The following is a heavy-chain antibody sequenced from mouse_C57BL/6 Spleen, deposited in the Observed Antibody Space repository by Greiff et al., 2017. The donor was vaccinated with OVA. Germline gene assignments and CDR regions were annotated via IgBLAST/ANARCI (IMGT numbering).Heavy chain of an antibody. Sequence: EVKLMESGPGLVKPSQSLSLTCSVTGYSITSGYYWNWIRQFPGNKLEWMGYISYDGSNNYNPYLKNRISITRDTSKNQFFLKLNSVTTEDTATYYCARDREVYYGNYPYFDYWGQGTTLTVSS. D-gene: IGHD2-1*01. J-gene: IGHJ2*01. V-gene: IGHV3-6*01. CDR2: ISYDGSN. CDR1: GYSITSGYY. CDR3: ARDREVYYGNYPYFDY.